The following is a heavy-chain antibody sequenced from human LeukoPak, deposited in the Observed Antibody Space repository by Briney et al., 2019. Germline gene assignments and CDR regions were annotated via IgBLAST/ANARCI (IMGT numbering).Heavy chain of an antibody. CDR3: ARDPGLYCSSTSCP. Sequence: ASVKVSCKASGYTFTGYYMHWVRQAPGQGLEWMGWINPNSGGTNYAQKFQGRVTMTRDTSISTAYMELSRLRSDDTAVYYCARDPGLYCSSTSCPWGQGTMVTVPS. J-gene: IGHJ3*01. CDR2: INPNSGGT. D-gene: IGHD2-2*01. V-gene: IGHV1-2*02. CDR1: GYTFTGYY.